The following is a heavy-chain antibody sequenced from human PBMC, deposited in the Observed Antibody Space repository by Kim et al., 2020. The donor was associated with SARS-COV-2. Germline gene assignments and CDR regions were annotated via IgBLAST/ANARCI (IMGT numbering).Heavy chain of an antibody. V-gene: IGHV1-3*01. J-gene: IGHJ5*02. D-gene: IGHD3-9*01. CDR2: INAGNGNT. CDR1: GYTFTSYA. Sequence: ASVKVSCKASGYTFTSYAMHWVRQAPGQRLEWMGWINAGNGNTKYSQKFQGRVTITRDTSASTAYMELSSLRSEDTAVYYCARAYDILTGYYPHKNWFDPWGQGTLVTVSS. CDR3: ARAYDILTGYYPHKNWFDP.